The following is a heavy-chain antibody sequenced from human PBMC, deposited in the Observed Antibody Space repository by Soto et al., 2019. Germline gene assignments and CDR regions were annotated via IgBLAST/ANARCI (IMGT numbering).Heavy chain of an antibody. CDR1: GFTFSSYG. J-gene: IGHJ6*02. D-gene: IGHD6-13*01. Sequence: QVQLVESGGGVVQPGRSLRLSCAASGFTFSSYGMHWVRQAPGKGLEWVAVIWYDGSNKYYADSVKGRFTISRDNSKNTLYLQMNSLRAEDTAVYYCARDSSWYLGGYYYYYGMDVWGQGTTVTVSS. CDR2: IWYDGSNK. V-gene: IGHV3-33*01. CDR3: ARDSSWYLGGYYYYYGMDV.